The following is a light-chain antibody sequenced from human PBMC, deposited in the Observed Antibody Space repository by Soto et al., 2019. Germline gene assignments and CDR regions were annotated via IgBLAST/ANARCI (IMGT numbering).Light chain of an antibody. CDR3: QQYNGWRLP. Sequence: EIVMTQSPATLSVSPGERATLSCRASQSVSSNLAWYQQKPGQTPKLLIYVASTRATGIPARFSGSGSGTEFTLTISSLESEDFAVYYCQQYNGWRLPFGGGTKVEFK. CDR2: VAS. V-gene: IGKV3-15*01. J-gene: IGKJ4*01. CDR1: QSVSSN.